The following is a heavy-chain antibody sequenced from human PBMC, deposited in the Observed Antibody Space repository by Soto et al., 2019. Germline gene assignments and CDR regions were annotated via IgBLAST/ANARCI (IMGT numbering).Heavy chain of an antibody. Sequence: SETLSLTCTVSGGSISSGGYYWSWIRQHPGKGLEWIGYIYYSGSTNYNPSLKSRVAISVDTSKNQFSLKMSSVTAADTAVYYCARLLRRDIVVVPAERNAFDIWGQGTMVTVSS. J-gene: IGHJ3*02. CDR3: ARLLRRDIVVVPAERNAFDI. D-gene: IGHD2-2*01. CDR2: IYYSGST. CDR1: GGSISSGGYY. V-gene: IGHV4-61*08.